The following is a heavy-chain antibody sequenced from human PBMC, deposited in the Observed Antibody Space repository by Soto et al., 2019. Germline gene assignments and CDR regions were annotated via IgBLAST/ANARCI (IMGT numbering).Heavy chain of an antibody. J-gene: IGHJ4*02. D-gene: IGHD1-26*01. V-gene: IGHV4-61*01. CDR3: VREDMSGTYYFDA. CDR2: KYYSGIS. Sequence: QVHLQESGPGLLKPSETLSLTCTVTRGSVSSQTHFWTWTRQPPGKGLEWIGYKYYSGISNYNPSLQSRVTISVDTSKNQFSLRLTSVTAADTAVYFCVREDMSGTYYFDAWGQGALVTVSS. CDR1: RGSVSSQTHF.